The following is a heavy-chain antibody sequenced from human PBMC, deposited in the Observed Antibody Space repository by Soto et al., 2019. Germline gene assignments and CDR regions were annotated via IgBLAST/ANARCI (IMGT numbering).Heavy chain of an antibody. Sequence: GGSLRLSCAASGFTFSSYSMNWVRQAPGKGLEWVSYISSSSSTIYYADSVKGRFTISRDNAKNSLYLQMNSLRAEDTAVYYCARDYCGGDCYWEYYFDYWGQGTLVTVSS. CDR2: ISSSSSTI. CDR1: GFTFSSYS. J-gene: IGHJ4*02. V-gene: IGHV3-48*01. D-gene: IGHD2-21*02. CDR3: ARDYCGGDCYWEYYFDY.